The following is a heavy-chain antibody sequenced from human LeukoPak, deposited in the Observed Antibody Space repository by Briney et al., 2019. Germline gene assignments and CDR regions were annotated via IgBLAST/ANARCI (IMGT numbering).Heavy chain of an antibody. CDR1: GFTFSSYA. V-gene: IGHV3-30*04. Sequence: GRSLRLSCAASGFTFSSYAMHWVRQAPGKGLEWVAVISYDGSNKYYADSVKGRFTISRDNSKSTLYLQMNSLRAEDTAVYYRAREQDIVVVVARGLDYWGQGTLVTVSS. D-gene: IGHD2-15*01. CDR3: AREQDIVVVVARGLDY. J-gene: IGHJ4*02. CDR2: ISYDGSNK.